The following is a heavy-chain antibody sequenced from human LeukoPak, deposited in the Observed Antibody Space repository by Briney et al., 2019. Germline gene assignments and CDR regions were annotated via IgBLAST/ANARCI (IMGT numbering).Heavy chain of an antibody. CDR1: GFTFSSYR. V-gene: IGHV3-7*01. CDR2: IKQDGSEK. CDR3: ARDCDYYDSSGYSDY. Sequence: GGSLRLSCAASGFTFSSYRMSWVRQAPGKGLEWVANIKQDGSEKHYVDSVKGRFTISRDNAKNSLYLQMNSLRAEDTAVYYCARDCDYYDSSGYSDYWGQGTLVTVSS. D-gene: IGHD3-22*01. J-gene: IGHJ4*02.